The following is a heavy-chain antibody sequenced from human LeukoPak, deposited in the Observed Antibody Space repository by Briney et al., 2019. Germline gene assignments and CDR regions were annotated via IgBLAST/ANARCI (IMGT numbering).Heavy chain of an antibody. CDR2: ISTNGDST. CDR1: GFTFSNAW. D-gene: IGHD2-15*01. CDR3: ARYCNGDNCYSGYDY. Sequence: GGSLRLSCAASGFTFSNAWMSWVRQAPGKGLEYVSAISTNGDSTYYANSVKGRFTISRDNSKNTLYLQMGSLRAEDMAVYYCARYCNGDNCYSGYDYWGQGTLVTVSS. V-gene: IGHV3-64*01. J-gene: IGHJ4*02.